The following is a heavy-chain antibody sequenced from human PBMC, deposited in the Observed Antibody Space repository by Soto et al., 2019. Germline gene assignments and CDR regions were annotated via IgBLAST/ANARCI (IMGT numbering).Heavy chain of an antibody. CDR2: IIPIFGTA. D-gene: IGHD3-3*01. CDR3: ARARDFWSGYYTPYGMDV. Sequence: SVKVSCKASGGPFSSYAISWVRKAPGKGLEWMGGIIPIFGTANYAQKFQGRVTITADESTSTAYMELSSLRSEDTAVYYCARARDFWSGYYTPYGMDVWGQGTTVTVSS. J-gene: IGHJ6*02. V-gene: IGHV1-69*13. CDR1: GGPFSSYA.